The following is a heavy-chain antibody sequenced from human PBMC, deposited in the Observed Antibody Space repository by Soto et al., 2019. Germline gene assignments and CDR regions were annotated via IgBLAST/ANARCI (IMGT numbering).Heavy chain of an antibody. CDR2: INAHSGGT. D-gene: IGHD6-25*01. CDR1: GFSFTGYY. Sequence: GASVKVSCKASGFSFTGYYIHWLRQAPGQGLEWMGWINAHSGGTEYAQKFQGRVTLTRDTSIATAYLTLTSLTSDDTALYYCAKDLTRQVASCLDPWGQGTQVTFPS. V-gene: IGHV1-2*02. CDR3: AKDLTRQVASCLDP. J-gene: IGHJ5*02.